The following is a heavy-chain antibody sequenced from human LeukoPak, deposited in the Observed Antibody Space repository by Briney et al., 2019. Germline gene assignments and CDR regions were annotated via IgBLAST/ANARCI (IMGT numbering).Heavy chain of an antibody. CDR1: GFTFSSYW. CDR2: IKQDGSEK. CDR3: ARAQKAGYYFGGVDY. D-gene: IGHD1-26*01. Sequence: GGSLRLSCAASGFTFSSYWMSWVRQAPGKGLEWVANIKQDGSEKYYVDSVKGRFTISRDNAKNSLYLQMNSLRAEDTAVYYCARAQKAGYYFGGVDYWGQGTLVTVSP. J-gene: IGHJ4*02. V-gene: IGHV3-7*01.